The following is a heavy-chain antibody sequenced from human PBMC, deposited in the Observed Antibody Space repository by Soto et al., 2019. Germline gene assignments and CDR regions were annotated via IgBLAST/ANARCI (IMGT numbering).Heavy chain of an antibody. Sequence: ASVKVSCKASGYTFTSYGISWVRQAPGQGLEWMGWISAYNGNTNYAQKFQGRVTMTTDTSTSTAYMELRSLRSDDTAVYYCARYCSSTSCGYYYYYYYMDVWGKGTTVTVSS. CDR2: ISAYNGNT. CDR3: ARYCSSTSCGYYYYYYYMDV. CDR1: GYTFTSYG. J-gene: IGHJ6*03. V-gene: IGHV1-18*01. D-gene: IGHD2-2*01.